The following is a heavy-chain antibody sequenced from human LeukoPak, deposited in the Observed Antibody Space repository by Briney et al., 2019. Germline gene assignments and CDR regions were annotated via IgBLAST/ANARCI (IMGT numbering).Heavy chain of an antibody. CDR2: IYHSGST. J-gene: IGHJ4*02. D-gene: IGHD6-13*01. Sequence: SQTLSLTCAVSGYSISRGYYWGGIRQPPGKGLEGIGRIYHSGSTYYNPSLNSRVIISVDTSKNQFSLKLSSVTAADTAVYYCARPNSSSWYYFDYWGQGTLVTVSS. CDR3: ARPNSSSWYYFDY. V-gene: IGHV4-38-2*01. CDR1: GYSISRGYY.